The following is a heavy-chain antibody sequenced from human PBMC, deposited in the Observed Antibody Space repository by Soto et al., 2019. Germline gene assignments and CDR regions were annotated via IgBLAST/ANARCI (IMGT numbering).Heavy chain of an antibody. CDR3: AREIRAARGSDVFDV. J-gene: IGHJ3*01. Sequence: QVQLQESGPGLVTPSQTLSLLCTVTGVSVSDDDYHWGWVRQPPGKGREWIGCIYHSGPTYYNSSLKSRLTRTVDTSKNQFSLKLTSVTVADTALYFCAREIRAARGSDVFDVWGQGKMVTVSS. D-gene: IGHD6-13*01. V-gene: IGHV4-30-4*01. CDR2: IYHSGPT. CDR1: GVSVSDDDYH.